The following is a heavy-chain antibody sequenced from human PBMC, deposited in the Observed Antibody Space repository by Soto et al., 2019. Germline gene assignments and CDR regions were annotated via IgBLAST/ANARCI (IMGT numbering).Heavy chain of an antibody. CDR2: IIPIFGTA. CDR1: GRTFSSHA. CDR3: APGEGYSYGYGHG. J-gene: IGHJ4*02. Sequence: SVKVSCEACGRTFSSHAISWVRQAPGQGLEWMGGIIPIFGTANYAQKFQGRVTITADKSTSTAYMGLSSLRSEDTAVYYCAPGEGYSYGYGHGWGQGTLVTVSS. V-gene: IGHV1-69*06. D-gene: IGHD5-18*01.